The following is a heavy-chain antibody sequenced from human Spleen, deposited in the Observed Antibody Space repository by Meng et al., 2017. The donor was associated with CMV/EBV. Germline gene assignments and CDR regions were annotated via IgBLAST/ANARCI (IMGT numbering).Heavy chain of an antibody. CDR2: FITVCDTT. V-gene: IGHV1-69*05. CDR3: ARWRWVDFTTSSGRGYYFDS. CDR1: YA. J-gene: IGHJ4*02. D-gene: IGHD6-6*01. Sequence: YAFRWVRTARGQELEGMGGFITVCDTTNYAKKFQGRLTMTTDESRTTAYMELSSLRSEDTAIYHCARWRWVDFTTSSGRGYYFDSWGRGTLVTVSS.